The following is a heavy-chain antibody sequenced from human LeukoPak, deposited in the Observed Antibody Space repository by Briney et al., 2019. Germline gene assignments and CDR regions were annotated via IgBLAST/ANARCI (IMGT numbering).Heavy chain of an antibody. Sequence: NPSETLSLTCTVSGGSISSSTYYWGWIRQPPGKGLGWIGSIYYTGSTYYNPSLKSRVTISVDTSKNQFSLKLSSVTAADTAVYYCARGGEYGGGPTYDYYYYYYMDVWGKGTTVTVSS. CDR1: GGSISSSTYY. CDR3: ARGGEYGGGPTYDYYYYYYMDV. J-gene: IGHJ6*03. D-gene: IGHD2/OR15-2a*01. CDR2: IYYTGST. V-gene: IGHV4-39*07.